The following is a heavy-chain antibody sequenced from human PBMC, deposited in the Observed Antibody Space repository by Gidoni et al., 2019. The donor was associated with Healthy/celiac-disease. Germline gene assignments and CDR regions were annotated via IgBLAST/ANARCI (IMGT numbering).Heavy chain of an antibody. CDR3: ARGTAYCTNGVCWEDSFDP. J-gene: IGHJ5*02. Sequence: QVQLRQWGAGLLKTAETLYRTCGGYGGSFSGCDWSWIRQPSGKGMEWVGGINHSGRTNYNPSLKSRVTISVDTSKNQFSLNLSSVTAADTAVYYCARGTAYCTNGVCWEDSFDPWGQGTLVTVSS. CDR1: GGSFSGCD. V-gene: IGHV4-34*01. D-gene: IGHD2-8*01. CDR2: INHSGRT.